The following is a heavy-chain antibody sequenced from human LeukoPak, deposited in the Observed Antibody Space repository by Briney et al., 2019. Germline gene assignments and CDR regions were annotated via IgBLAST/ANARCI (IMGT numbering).Heavy chain of an antibody. CDR1: GGTFSSYA. CDR3: ARDLADMVATIVSYYYYGMDV. D-gene: IGHD5-12*01. J-gene: IGHJ6*02. Sequence: ASVKVSCKASGGTFSSYAISWVRQAPGQGLEWMGRIIPILGIANYAQKFQGRVTITADKSTSTAYMELSSLRSEDTAVYYCARDLADMVATIVSYYYYGMDVWGQGTTVTISS. V-gene: IGHV1-69*04. CDR2: IIPILGIA.